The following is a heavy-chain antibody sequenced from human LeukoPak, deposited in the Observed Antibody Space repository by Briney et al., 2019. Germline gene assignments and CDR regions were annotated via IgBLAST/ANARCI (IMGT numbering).Heavy chain of an antibody. D-gene: IGHD5-12*01. CDR2: IKQDGSEK. V-gene: IGHV3-7*03. CDR3: AKDHMRDGYNYGYWYFDL. Sequence: GGSLRLSCAASGFTFSSYWMSWVRQAPGKGLEWVANIKQDGSEKYYVDSVKGRFTISRDNSKNTLYLQMNSLRAEDTAVYYCAKDHMRDGYNYGYWYFDLWGRDTLVTVSS. J-gene: IGHJ2*01. CDR1: GFTFSSYW.